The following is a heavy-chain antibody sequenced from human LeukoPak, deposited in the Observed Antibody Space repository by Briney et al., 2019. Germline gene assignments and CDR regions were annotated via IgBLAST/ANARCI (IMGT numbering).Heavy chain of an antibody. CDR2: IYYSGST. V-gene: IGHV4-59*12. D-gene: IGHD5-12*01. CDR3: MRVHGGYDYY. Sequence: SETLSLTCTVSGGSISSYYWSWIRQPPGKGLEWIGYIYYSGSTNYNPSLKSRVTISVDTSKNQFSLKLSSVTAADTAVYYCMRVHGGYDYYWGQGTLVAVSS. J-gene: IGHJ4*02. CDR1: GGSISSYY.